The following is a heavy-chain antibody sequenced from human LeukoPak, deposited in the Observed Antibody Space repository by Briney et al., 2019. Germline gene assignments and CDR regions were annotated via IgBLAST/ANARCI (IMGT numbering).Heavy chain of an antibody. CDR2: ISGSGDST. CDR3: AKGKGEIDY. D-gene: IGHD3-10*01. J-gene: IGHJ4*02. Sequence: GGSLRLSCAASGFTFSSYAMSWVRQAPGTGLEWVSTISGSGDSTNYADSVKGRFTTSSDNSKNTLYLQMNSLRAEDTATYYCAKGKGEIDYWGQGSLVIVSS. V-gene: IGHV3-23*01. CDR1: GFTFSSYA.